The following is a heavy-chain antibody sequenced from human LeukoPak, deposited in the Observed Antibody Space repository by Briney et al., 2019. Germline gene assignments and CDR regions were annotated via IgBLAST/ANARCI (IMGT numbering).Heavy chain of an antibody. CDR3: ARATPDN. V-gene: IGHV3-53*01. CDR1: GFTVSNNY. CDR2: IYSGGST. Sequence: RGGSLRLSCAASGFTVSNNYISWVRQAPGKGLEWVAVIYSGGSTKYADSVKARFTISRDNSKNTVYLQMNSLRADDTAVYYCARATPDNWGQGTLVTVSS. D-gene: IGHD2-15*01. J-gene: IGHJ4*02.